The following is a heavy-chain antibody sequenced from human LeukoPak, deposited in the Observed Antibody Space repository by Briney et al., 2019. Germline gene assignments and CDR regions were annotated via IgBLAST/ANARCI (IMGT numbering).Heavy chain of an antibody. CDR2: IYYSWST. V-gene: IGHV4-31*03. D-gene: IGHD2-2*01. Sequence: SETLSLTCTVSGGSISSGGYYWGWIRRHPGKGLEWIGYIYYSWSTYYNPSLMSRVTISVDTSKHQSSLKLSSVTAADTAVYYCARGLFVVVPAAPDMDVWSKGTTVTVSS. J-gene: IGHJ6*03. CDR1: GGSISSGGYY. CDR3: ARGLFVVVPAAPDMDV.